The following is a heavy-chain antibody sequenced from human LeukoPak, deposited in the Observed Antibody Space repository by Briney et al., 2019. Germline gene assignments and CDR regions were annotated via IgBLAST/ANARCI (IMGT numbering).Heavy chain of an antibody. CDR2: ISGSGGGT. J-gene: IGHJ4*02. V-gene: IGHV3-23*01. CDR3: ANNPSYYYDSSGYAGDY. Sequence: GGSLRLSCAASGFTFSSYGMSWVRQAPGKGLEWVSAISGSGGGTYYADSVKGRFTISRDNSKNTLYLQMNSLRAEDTAVYYCANNPSYYYDSSGYAGDYWGQGTLVTVSS. D-gene: IGHD3-22*01. CDR1: GFTFSSYG.